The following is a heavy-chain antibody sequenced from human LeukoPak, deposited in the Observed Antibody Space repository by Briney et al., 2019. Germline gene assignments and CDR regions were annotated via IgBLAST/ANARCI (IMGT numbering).Heavy chain of an antibody. J-gene: IGHJ6*02. CDR2: INHSGST. CDR3: ARASHRSHDTIYGMDV. D-gene: IGHD3-9*01. CDR1: GGSFSGYY. Sequence: SETLSLTCAVYGGSFSGYYWSWIRQPPGKGLEWIGEINHSGSTNYNPSLKSRVTISVDTSKNQFSLKLSSVTAADTAVYYCARASHRSHDTIYGMDVWGQGTTVIVSS. V-gene: IGHV4-34*01.